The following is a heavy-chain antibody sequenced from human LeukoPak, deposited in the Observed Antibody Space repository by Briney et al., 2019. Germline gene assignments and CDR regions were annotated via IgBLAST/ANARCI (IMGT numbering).Heavy chain of an antibody. D-gene: IGHD3-9*01. J-gene: IGHJ4*02. CDR3: ARDMYDILTGEFDY. Sequence: GGSLRLSCAASGFTFSSYGMHWVRQAPGKGLEWVAVIWYDRSNKYYADSVKGRFTISRDNSKNTLYLQMNSLRAEDTAVYYCARDMYDILTGEFDYWGQGTLVTVSS. CDR1: GFTFSSYG. CDR2: IWYDRSNK. V-gene: IGHV3-33*01.